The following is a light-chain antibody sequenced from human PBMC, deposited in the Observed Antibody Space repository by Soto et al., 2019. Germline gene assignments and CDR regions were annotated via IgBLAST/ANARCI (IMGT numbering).Light chain of an antibody. V-gene: IGKV3-11*01. J-gene: IGKJ4*01. Sequence: EIVLTQSPVTLSLSPGERATLSCRASQSVTSFLAWYQQKPGQAPRLLIYDVSNRATAIPARFSGSGSGTDFTLTISSLEPEDFAVYYCQQRSNWHLTFGGGTKVEI. CDR2: DVS. CDR3: QQRSNWHLT. CDR1: QSVTSF.